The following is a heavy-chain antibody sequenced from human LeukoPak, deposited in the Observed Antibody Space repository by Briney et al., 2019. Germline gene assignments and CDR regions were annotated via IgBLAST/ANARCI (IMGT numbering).Heavy chain of an antibody. CDR3: ARDKAGGWYATFDY. CDR1: GFSFSSEA. J-gene: IGHJ4*02. CDR2: ISYHGSTT. D-gene: IGHD6-19*01. V-gene: IGHV3-30-3*01. Sequence: GGSLRLSCAASGFSFSSEAMHWVRQAPGKGLEWVAVISYHGSTTQYADSVKGRFTISRDNSKKTVYLQMNSLRPEDTAVYFCARDKAGGWYATFDYWGQGTLVTVSS.